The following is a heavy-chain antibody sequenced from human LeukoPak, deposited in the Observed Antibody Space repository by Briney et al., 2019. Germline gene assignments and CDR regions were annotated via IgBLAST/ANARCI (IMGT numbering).Heavy chain of an antibody. CDR2: MNPNSGNT. CDR1: GYTFTSND. J-gene: IGHJ4*02. Sequence: ASVKVSCKASGYTFTSNDINWLRRATGQGLEWMGWMNPNSGNTGYAQKFQGRVTMTRNTSISTAYMELSSLRSEDTAVYYCARESQWGYFDYWGQGTLVTVSS. CDR3: ARESQWGYFDY. V-gene: IGHV1-8*01. D-gene: IGHD1-26*01.